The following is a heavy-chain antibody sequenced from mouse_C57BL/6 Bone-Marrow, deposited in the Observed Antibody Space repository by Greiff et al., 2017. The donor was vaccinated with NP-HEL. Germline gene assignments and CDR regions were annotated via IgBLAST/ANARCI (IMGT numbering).Heavy chain of an antibody. CDR1: GYTFTSYW. V-gene: IGHV1-59*01. D-gene: IGHD1-1*01. J-gene: IGHJ1*03. CDR2: IDPSDSYT. Sequence: VQLKQPGAELVRPGTSVKLSCKASGYTFTSYWMHWVKQRPGQGLEWIGVIDPSDSYTNYNQKFKGKATLTVDTSSSTAYMQLSSLTSEDSAVYYCARRGYGSSFYWYFDVWGTGTTVTVSS. CDR3: ARRGYGSSFYWYFDV.